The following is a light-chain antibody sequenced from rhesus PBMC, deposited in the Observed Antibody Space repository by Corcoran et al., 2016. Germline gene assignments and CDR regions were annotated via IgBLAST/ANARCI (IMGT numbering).Light chain of an antibody. CDR2: KFT. Sequence: DIVMTQTPLSLPLTPGEPASISCRSSQSLLQSDGYTYLDWYLQKPGQSPRLLIYKFTNRESGVPDRFSGGGAGTDVTLKISRVEPEDVGVYYCMQSIQVPWTFGQGTKVEIK. V-gene: IGKV2S2*01. CDR3: MQSIQVPWT. J-gene: IGKJ1*01. CDR1: QSLLQSDGYTY.